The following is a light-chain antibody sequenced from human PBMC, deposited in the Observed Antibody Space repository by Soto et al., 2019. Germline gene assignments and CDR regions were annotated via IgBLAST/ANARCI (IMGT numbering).Light chain of an antibody. CDR1: SSDVGSYNL. V-gene: IGLV2-23*01. Sequence: QSVLTQPASVSGSPGQSITISSTGTSSDVGSYNLVSWYQQHPGKAPKLIIYEDNKRPSGVSNRFSGSKSGNTASLTISGLQAEDEADYYCCSYAGSNTYVFGTGTKVTVL. CDR3: CSYAGSNTYV. J-gene: IGLJ1*01. CDR2: EDN.